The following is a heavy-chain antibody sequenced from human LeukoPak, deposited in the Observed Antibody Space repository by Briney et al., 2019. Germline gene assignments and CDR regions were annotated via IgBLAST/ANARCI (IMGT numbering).Heavy chain of an antibody. Sequence: PGRSLRLSCTASGFTFGDYFMSWVRQAPGKGLEWVGFIRSEAHGGTTEYAASVKGRFTISRDDSKSIAYLQMNSLKTEDTAVYYCTSPGIAAAGNAAPNDYWGQGTLVTVSS. J-gene: IGHJ4*02. CDR3: TSPGIAAAGNAAPNDY. CDR1: GFTFGDYF. CDR2: IRSEAHGGTT. D-gene: IGHD6-13*01. V-gene: IGHV3-49*04.